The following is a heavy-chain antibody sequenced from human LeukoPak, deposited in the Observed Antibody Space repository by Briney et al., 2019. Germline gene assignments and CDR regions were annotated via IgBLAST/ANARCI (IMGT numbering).Heavy chain of an antibody. CDR1: GFTFSSYA. J-gene: IGHJ4*02. CDR3: AKDLTMLYYYDSSGYPDY. Sequence: PGGSLRLSCAASGFTFSSYAMSWVRQAPGKGLEWVSAISGSGGSTYYADSVKGRFTISRDNSKNTLYLQMNSLRAEDTAVYYCAKDLTMLYYYDSSGYPDYWGQGTLATVSS. D-gene: IGHD3-22*01. V-gene: IGHV3-23*01. CDR2: ISGSGGST.